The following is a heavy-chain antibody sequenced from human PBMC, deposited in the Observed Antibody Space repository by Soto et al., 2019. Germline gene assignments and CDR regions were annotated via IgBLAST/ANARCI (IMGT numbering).Heavy chain of an antibody. V-gene: IGHV3-11*01. CDR2: ISSSGDII. J-gene: IGHJ4*02. D-gene: IGHD3-22*01. Sequence: PGWSLGLSCAASGFPFSDHDVSWIRKAPGKGLEWVSYISSSGDIIYYADSVKGRFTISRDNAKNSLYLQMNSLRAEDTAVYYCARDLGYYDSSGYFDYWGQGTLVTVSS. CDR1: GFPFSDHD. CDR3: ARDLGYYDSSGYFDY.